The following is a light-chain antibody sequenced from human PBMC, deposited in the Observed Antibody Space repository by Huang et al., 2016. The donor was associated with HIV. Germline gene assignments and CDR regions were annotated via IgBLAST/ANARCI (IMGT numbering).Light chain of an antibody. V-gene: IGKV3-15*01. CDR3: QHYNNWPPYA. Sequence: EIVMTQSPATLSVSPGERATLSCRASQSVRSFLAWYQHKPGQAPRLLIFDASTRASGSPDRFSGSGSGTEFTLTISSLQSEDFAVYYCQHYNNWPPYAFGQGTKLEIK. CDR1: QSVRSF. CDR2: DAS. J-gene: IGKJ2*01.